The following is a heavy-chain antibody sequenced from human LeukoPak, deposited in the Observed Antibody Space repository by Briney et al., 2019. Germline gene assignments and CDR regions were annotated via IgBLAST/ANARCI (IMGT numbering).Heavy chain of an antibody. CDR2: IYYSGST. CDR3: ARPRDIVVVVDAPAGYFDL. J-gene: IGHJ2*01. D-gene: IGHD2-15*01. Sequence: SETLSLTCTVAGGAISSSSYYWGWIRQPPGKGLEWIGSIYYSGSTFYNPSLKNRVSISVDTSKNQFSLKLSSVTAADTAVYYCARPRDIVVVVDAPAGYFDLWGRGTMVTVSS. CDR1: GGAISSSSYY. V-gene: IGHV4-39*07.